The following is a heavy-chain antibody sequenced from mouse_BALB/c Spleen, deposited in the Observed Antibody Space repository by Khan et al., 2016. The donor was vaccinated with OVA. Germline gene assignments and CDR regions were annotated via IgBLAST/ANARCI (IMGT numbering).Heavy chain of an antibody. CDR3: ARGGYSSLAY. J-gene: IGHJ3*01. V-gene: IGHV1-54*01. CDR1: GYAFTNYL. D-gene: IGHD1-1*01. CDR2: INPGSGGT. Sequence: QVQLQQSGAELVRPGTSVKVSCKASGYAFTNYLIEWVKQRPGQGLEWIGVINPGSGGTNYNEKFKGKATLTADKSSSTAYMQLSSLTSDDSAVYFCARGGYSSLAYWGQGTLVTVSA.